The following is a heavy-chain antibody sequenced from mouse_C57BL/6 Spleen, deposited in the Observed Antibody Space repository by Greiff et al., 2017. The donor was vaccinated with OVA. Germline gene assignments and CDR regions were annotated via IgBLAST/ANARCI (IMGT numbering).Heavy chain of an antibody. CDR3: ARSELLHYAMDY. CDR1: GYTFTSYG. D-gene: IGHD2-12*01. CDR2: IYPRSGNT. J-gene: IGHJ4*01. V-gene: IGHV1-81*01. Sequence: LVESGAELARPGASVKLSCKASGYTFTSYGISWVKQRTGQGLEWIGEIYPRSGNTYYNEKFKGKATLTADKSSSTAYMELRSLTSEDSAVYFCARSELLHYAMDYWGQGTSVTVSS.